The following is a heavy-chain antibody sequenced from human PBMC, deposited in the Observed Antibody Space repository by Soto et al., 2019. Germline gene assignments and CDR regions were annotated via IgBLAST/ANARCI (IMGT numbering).Heavy chain of an antibody. V-gene: IGHV1-69*06. CDR1: GGTLSDHG. J-gene: IGHJ3*02. Sequence: QVQLEQSGAEVKKPGSSVKVSCKASGGTLSDHGVAWLRQAPGQGLEWMGGTIPVFTTAKYAQKFQGRVTVTADKFTNIAYMALRSLRSEDTAFYFCARGVYGSGNYYTGPSAFDIWGQGTMVIVSS. D-gene: IGHD3-10*01. CDR3: ARGVYGSGNYYTGPSAFDI. CDR2: TIPVFTTA.